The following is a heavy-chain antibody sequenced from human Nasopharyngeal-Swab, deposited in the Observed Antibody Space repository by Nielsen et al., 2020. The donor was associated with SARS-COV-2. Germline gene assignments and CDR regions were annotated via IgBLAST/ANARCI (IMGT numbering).Heavy chain of an antibody. CDR2: IYPDDSDT. D-gene: IGHD5-18*01. J-gene: IGHJ4*02. Sequence: GESLKISCKGSGYIFTNYWIAWVRQMPGKVLEWMGIIYPDDSDTRYSPSFQGHISISADTSISTAFLHWSSLKASDTAMYYCARSPTAMINPIAYFDSWGQGTLVTVSS. CDR3: ARSPTAMINPIAYFDS. CDR1: GYIFTNYW. V-gene: IGHV5-51*01.